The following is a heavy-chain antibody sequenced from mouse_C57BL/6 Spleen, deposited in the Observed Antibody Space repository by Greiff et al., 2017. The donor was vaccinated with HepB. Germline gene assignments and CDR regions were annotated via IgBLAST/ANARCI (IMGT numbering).Heavy chain of an antibody. CDR2: INPYNGGT. V-gene: IGHV1-19*01. J-gene: IGHJ3*01. CDR1: GYTFTDYY. CDR3: SRETAQATSAWFAY. Sequence: EVQLQQSGPVLVKPGASVKMSCKASGYTFTDYYMNWVKQSHGKSLEWIGVINPYNGGTSYNQKFKGKATLTVDKSSSTAYMELNSLTSEDSAVYYWSRETAQATSAWFAYWGQGTLVTVSA. D-gene: IGHD3-2*02.